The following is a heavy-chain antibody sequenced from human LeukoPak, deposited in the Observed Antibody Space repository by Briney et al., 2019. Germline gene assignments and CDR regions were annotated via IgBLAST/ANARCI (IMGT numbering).Heavy chain of an antibody. V-gene: IGHV1-8*01. CDR1: GYTFTSYD. CDR2: MSPNSGNT. D-gene: IGHD3-3*01. J-gene: IGHJ4*02. Sequence: ASVKVSCKASGYTFTSYDINWVRQATGQGPEWMVWMSPNSGNTGYAQKFQGRVTVTRSTSMSTAYMELSSLRSEDTAVYYCARAFTIFGVVYFDYWGQGTLVTVSS. CDR3: ARAFTIFGVVYFDY.